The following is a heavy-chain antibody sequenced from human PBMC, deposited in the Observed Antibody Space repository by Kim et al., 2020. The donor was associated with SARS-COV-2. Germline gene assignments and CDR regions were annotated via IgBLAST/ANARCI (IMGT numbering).Heavy chain of an antibody. CDR2: INHSGST. CDR1: GGSFSGYY. J-gene: IGHJ4*02. Sequence: SETLSLTCAVYGGSFSGYYWSWIRQPPGKGLEWIGEINHSGSTNYNPSLKSRVTISVDTSKNQFSLKLSSVTAADTAVYYCARGTKPHTYYDSSGYYAYWGQGTLVTVSS. V-gene: IGHV4-34*01. CDR3: ARGTKPHTYYDSSGYYAY. D-gene: IGHD3-22*01.